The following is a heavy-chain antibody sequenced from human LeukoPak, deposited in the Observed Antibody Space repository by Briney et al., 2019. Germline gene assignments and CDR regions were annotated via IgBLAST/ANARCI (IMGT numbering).Heavy chain of an antibody. D-gene: IGHD3-10*01. J-gene: IGHJ4*02. V-gene: IGHV3-64*01. CDR2: ISSNGGST. CDR1: GFTVSSYA. Sequence: GGSLRLSCAAPGFTVSSYAMHWVRQAPGKGLEYVSAISSNGGSTYYANSVKGRFTISRDNSKNTLYLQVGSLRAEDMAVYYCARGFPSPDKRPCWGQGTLVTVSS. CDR3: ARGFPSPDKRPC.